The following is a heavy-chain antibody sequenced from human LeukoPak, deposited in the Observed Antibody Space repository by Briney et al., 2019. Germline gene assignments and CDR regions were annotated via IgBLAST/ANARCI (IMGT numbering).Heavy chain of an antibody. Sequence: GASVKVSCKASGYTFTGYYMHWVRQAPGHGLEWMGWINPNSGGTNYAQKFQGRVTMTRDTSISTAYMELSRLRSDDTAVYYCARDEADDSSGYYQPGSSNWGQGTLVTVSS. CDR1: GYTFTGYY. J-gene: IGHJ4*02. V-gene: IGHV1-2*02. CDR3: ARDEADDSSGYYQPGSSN. CDR2: INPNSGGT. D-gene: IGHD3-22*01.